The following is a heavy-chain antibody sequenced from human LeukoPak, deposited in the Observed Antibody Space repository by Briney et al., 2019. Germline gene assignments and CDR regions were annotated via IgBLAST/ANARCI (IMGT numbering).Heavy chain of an antibody. J-gene: IGHJ4*02. V-gene: IGHV3-21*01. CDR1: GFTFSSYS. Sequence: NPGGSLRLSCAASGFTFSSYSMNWVRQAPGKGLEWVSSISSSSYIYYADSVKSRFTISRDNAKNPLYLQMNSLRAEDTAVYYCARGTWQYDYWGQGTLVTVSS. D-gene: IGHD2-2*01. CDR2: ISSSSYI. CDR3: ARGTWQYDY.